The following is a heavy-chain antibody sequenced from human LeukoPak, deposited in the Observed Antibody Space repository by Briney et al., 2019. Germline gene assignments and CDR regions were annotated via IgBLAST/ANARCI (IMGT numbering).Heavy chain of an antibody. Sequence: SETLSLTCTVSGGSISSSNYYWGWIRQPPGKGLEWIGSIYYSGSTFYNPSLKSRVTISVDTSKNQFSLKLSSVTAADTAVYYCASPWDYGGYGMDVWGQGTTVTVSS. J-gene: IGHJ6*02. CDR1: GGSISSSNYY. CDR2: IYYSGST. V-gene: IGHV4-39*01. CDR3: ASPWDYGGYGMDV. D-gene: IGHD4-23*01.